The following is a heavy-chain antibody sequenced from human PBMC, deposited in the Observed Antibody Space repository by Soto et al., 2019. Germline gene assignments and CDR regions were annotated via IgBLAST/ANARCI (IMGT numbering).Heavy chain of an antibody. CDR3: VSLADY. CDR2: TSYDGGKE. J-gene: IGHJ4*02. V-gene: IGHV3-30*04. CDR1: GFTISNLA. D-gene: IGHD1-1*01. Sequence: GGSLRLSCAASGFTISNLAMQWVRQAPGKGLEWVALTSYDGGKEYCAESVKGRFTISRDNSKNTLDLQMNSLRAEDTAVYYCVSLADYWGQGTLVTVSS.